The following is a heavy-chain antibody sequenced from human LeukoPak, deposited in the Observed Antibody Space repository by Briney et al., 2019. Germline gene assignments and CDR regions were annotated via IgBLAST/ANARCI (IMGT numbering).Heavy chain of an antibody. Sequence: GGSLRLSCAASGFTFSDHYMSWIRQAPGKGLEWVSYISHTGTTMYYADSVKGRFTLSRDNARNSLYLQMNSLRAEDTAVYYCARGHWGLDSWGQGALVSVSS. V-gene: IGHV3-11*04. CDR1: GFTFSDHY. CDR2: ISHTGTTM. CDR3: ARGHWGLDS. J-gene: IGHJ4*02. D-gene: IGHD7-27*01.